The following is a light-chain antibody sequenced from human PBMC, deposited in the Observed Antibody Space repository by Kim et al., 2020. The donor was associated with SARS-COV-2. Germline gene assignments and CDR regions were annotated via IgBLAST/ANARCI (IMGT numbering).Light chain of an antibody. CDR2: GPS. CDR1: QSIISSY. V-gene: IGKV3-20*01. CDR3: HKYFTSPWT. J-gene: IGKJ1*01. Sequence: VLTQSPGTLSLSPGERATLSCRASQSIISSYFAWYQHKPGQAPRLLISGPSSRATGVPDRFSGSGSETDCTLTISRLGPENFAVYYCHKYFTSPWTFVEGAQM.